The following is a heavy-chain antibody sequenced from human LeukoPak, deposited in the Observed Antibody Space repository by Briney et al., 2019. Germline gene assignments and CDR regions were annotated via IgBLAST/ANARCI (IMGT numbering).Heavy chain of an antibody. J-gene: IGHJ4*02. CDR2: IYYSGST. CDR1: GGSISSYY. V-gene: IGHV4-59*01. CDR3: ARAKFFDSRFDY. D-gene: IGHD3-22*01. Sequence: SETLSLTCTVSGGSISSYYWNWIRQPPGKGLEWIGYIYYSGSTNYNPSLKSRVTISVDTSKNQFSLKLSSVTAADTAVYYCARAKFFDSRFDYWGQGTLVTVSS.